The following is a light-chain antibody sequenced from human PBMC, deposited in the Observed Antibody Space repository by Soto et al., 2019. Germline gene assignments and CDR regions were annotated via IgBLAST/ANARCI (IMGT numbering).Light chain of an antibody. J-gene: IGLJ1*01. Sequence: QSALTQPASVSGSPGQSITISCTGNSSDVGGYNYVSWYQQHPGKAPKLMIYDVSNRPSGVSNRFSGSKSGNTASLTISGLQHEDEAEYYCSSYTSSSTYVFGTGTKVTVL. CDR1: SSDVGGYNY. CDR3: SSYTSSSTYV. V-gene: IGLV2-14*01. CDR2: DVS.